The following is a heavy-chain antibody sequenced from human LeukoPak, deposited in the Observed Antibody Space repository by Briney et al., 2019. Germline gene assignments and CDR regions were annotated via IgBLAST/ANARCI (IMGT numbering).Heavy chain of an antibody. CDR1: GFTFSSYA. CDR3: ARVGYSGYGGTSPPDY. D-gene: IGHD5-12*01. Sequence: GRSLRLSCAASGFTFSSYAMHWVRQAPGKGLEWVAVIPYDGSNKYYADSVKGRFTISRDNSKNTLYLQMNSLRAEDTAVYYCARVGYSGYGGTSPPDYWGQGTLVTVSS. CDR2: IPYDGSNK. V-gene: IGHV3-30*04. J-gene: IGHJ4*02.